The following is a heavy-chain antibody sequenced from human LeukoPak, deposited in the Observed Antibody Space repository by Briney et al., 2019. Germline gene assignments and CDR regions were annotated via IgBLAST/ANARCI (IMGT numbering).Heavy chain of an antibody. Sequence: GRSLRLSCAASGFTFSSYGMHWVRQAPGKGLEWVAVISYDGSNKYYADSVKGRFTISRDNSKNTLYLQMNSLRAEDTAVYYCATTDRDDYWGQGTLVTVSS. CDR2: ISYDGSNK. CDR1: GFTFSSYG. CDR3: ATTDRDDY. D-gene: IGHD1-14*01. V-gene: IGHV3-30*03. J-gene: IGHJ4*02.